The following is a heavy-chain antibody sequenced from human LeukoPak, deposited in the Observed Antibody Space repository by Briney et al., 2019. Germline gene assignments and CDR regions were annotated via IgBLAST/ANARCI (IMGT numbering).Heavy chain of an antibody. Sequence: PSETLSLTCTVSGGSISSSSYYWGWIRQPPGKGLEWIGTIYYSGSTYYNPSPKSRVTISVDTSKNQFSLKLSSVTAADTAVYYCARSRLFGSGSTYYFDYWGQRTLVTVSS. D-gene: IGHD3-10*01. V-gene: IGHV4-39*01. CDR2: IYYSGST. CDR1: GGSISSSSYY. CDR3: ARSRLFGSGSTYYFDY. J-gene: IGHJ4*02.